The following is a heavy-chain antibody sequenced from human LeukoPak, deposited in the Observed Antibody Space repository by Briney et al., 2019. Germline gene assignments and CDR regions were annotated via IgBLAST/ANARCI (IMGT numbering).Heavy chain of an antibody. J-gene: IGHJ4*02. CDR1: GYTFTSYG. CDR2: ISAYNGNT. D-gene: IGHD3-10*01. CDR3: ATSFPFYGSGGYYFDY. Sequence: ASVKVSCKASGYTFTSYGISWVRQAPGQGLEWMGWISAYNGNTNYAQKLQGRVTMTTDTSTSTAYMELRSLRSDDTAVYYCATSFPFYGSGGYYFDYWGQGTLVTVSS. V-gene: IGHV1-18*01.